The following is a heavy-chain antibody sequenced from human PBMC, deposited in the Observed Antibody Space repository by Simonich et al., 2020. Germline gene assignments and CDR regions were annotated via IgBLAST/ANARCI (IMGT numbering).Heavy chain of an antibody. CDR1: GGSFSGYY. CDR2: INHRGST. Sequence: QVQLQQWGAGLLKPSETLSLTCAVYGGSFSGYYWSWIRQPPGKGLEWIGEINHRGSTNYNPSLKTRVTISVDTSKNQFSLKLSSVTAADTAVYYCARHLQLGPFDYWGQRTLVTVSS. CDR3: ARHLQLGPFDY. J-gene: IGHJ4*02. V-gene: IGHV4-34*01. D-gene: IGHD1-1*01.